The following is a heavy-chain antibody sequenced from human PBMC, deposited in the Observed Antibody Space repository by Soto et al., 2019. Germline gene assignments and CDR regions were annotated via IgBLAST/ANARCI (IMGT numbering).Heavy chain of an antibody. Sequence: QVQLVESGGGVVQPGRSLRLSCAASGFTFSTYGMHWVRQAPGKGLEWVAVISYDGSNKYYADSVKGRFTISRDNSKNTLYLQMNSLRAEDTAVYYCAKGPRDYYDSSGAAGYWYFDLWGRGTLVTVSS. CDR1: GFTFSTYG. V-gene: IGHV3-30*18. D-gene: IGHD3-22*01. CDR2: ISYDGSNK. CDR3: AKGPRDYYDSSGAAGYWYFDL. J-gene: IGHJ2*01.